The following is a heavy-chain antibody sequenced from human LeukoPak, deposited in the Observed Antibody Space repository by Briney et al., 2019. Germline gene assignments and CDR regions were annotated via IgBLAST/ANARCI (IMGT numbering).Heavy chain of an antibody. CDR2: IFYSGST. V-gene: IGHV4-39*01. CDR1: GGSISSGHYH. D-gene: IGHD4-11*01. J-gene: IGHJ4*02. CDR3: ARQDDYNFDY. Sequence: SETLSLTCTVSGGSISSGHYHWGWIRQPPGKGLEWIGSIFYSGSTYYNPSLKSRVTISVDTSKKQLSLKLSSVTAADTAVYYCARQDDYNFDYWGQGTLVTVSS.